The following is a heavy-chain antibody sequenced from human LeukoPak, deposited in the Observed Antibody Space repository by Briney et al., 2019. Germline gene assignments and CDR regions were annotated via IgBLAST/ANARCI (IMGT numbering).Heavy chain of an antibody. CDR1: GDSISSSAYY. J-gene: IGHJ5*02. D-gene: IGHD3-10*01. Sequence: SETLSLTCTVSGDSISSSAYYWGWIRQPPGKGLEWIGSMYYSGSTYYNPSLKSRVTISVDTSKNQFSLKLRSVTAADTAVYYCARAGGFTILRGAVNNWFDPWGQGTLVTVSS. CDR2: MYYSGST. V-gene: IGHV4-39*07. CDR3: ARAGGFTILRGAVNNWFDP.